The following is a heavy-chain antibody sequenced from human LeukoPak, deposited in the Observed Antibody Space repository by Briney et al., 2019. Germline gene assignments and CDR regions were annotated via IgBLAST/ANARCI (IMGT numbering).Heavy chain of an antibody. Sequence: SETLSLTCTVSGGSISSGGYSWSWIRQPPGKGLEWIGYIYHSGSTYYNPSLKSRVTISVDTSKNQFSLKLSSVTAADTAVYYCARDLVTHAAFDIWGQGTMVTVSS. V-gene: IGHV4-30-2*01. CDR2: IYHSGST. J-gene: IGHJ3*02. CDR1: GGSISSGGYS. CDR3: ARDLVTHAAFDI. D-gene: IGHD4-23*01.